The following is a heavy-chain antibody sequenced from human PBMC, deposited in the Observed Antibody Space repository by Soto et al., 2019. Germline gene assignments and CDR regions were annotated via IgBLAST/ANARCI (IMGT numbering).Heavy chain of an antibody. Sequence: VKGSCKASGYSFTSSDINWVRQATGQWLEWMGWMNPNSGNTGYAQKFQGRVTMTRNTSISTAYMELSSLRSEDTAVYYCARGGGYSYGYPYSGMDVWGQGTTVTVSS. V-gene: IGHV1-8*01. D-gene: IGHD5-18*01. J-gene: IGHJ6*02. CDR3: ARGGGYSYGYPYSGMDV. CDR1: GYSFTSSD. CDR2: MNPNSGNT.